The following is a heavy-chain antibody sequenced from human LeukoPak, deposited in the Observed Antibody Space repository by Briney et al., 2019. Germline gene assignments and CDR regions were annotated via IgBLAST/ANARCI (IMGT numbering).Heavy chain of an antibody. CDR2: MNASSGHT. Sequence: ASVKVSCKSSGYTVTSYDINWVRQATGQGLEWMGGMNASSGHTGYAQKFQGRVPMPRNTSITTASMELSNLRYEDTAVYYCARGDIADLALGPWGQGTLVTVSS. D-gene: IGHD5-12*01. CDR1: GYTVTSYD. CDR3: ARGDIADLALGP. V-gene: IGHV1-8*01. J-gene: IGHJ5*02.